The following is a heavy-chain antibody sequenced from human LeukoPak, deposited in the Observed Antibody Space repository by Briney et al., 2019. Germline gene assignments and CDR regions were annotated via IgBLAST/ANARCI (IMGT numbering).Heavy chain of an antibody. CDR3: ARADYDFWSGYPLRDYGMDV. CDR2: IYYSGST. D-gene: IGHD3-3*01. V-gene: IGHV4-59*01. J-gene: IGHJ6*02. Sequence: PSETLSLTCTVSGGSISSYYWSWIRQPPGKGLEWIGYIYYSGSTNYNPSLKSRVTISLDTSKNQFSLKLSSVTAADTAVYYCARADYDFWSGYPLRDYGMDVWGQGTTVTVSS. CDR1: GGSISSYY.